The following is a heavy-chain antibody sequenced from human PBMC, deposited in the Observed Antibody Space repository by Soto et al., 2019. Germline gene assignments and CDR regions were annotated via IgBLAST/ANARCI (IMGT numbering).Heavy chain of an antibody. Sequence: GASLKISYQGSGYRFSRYWIGWVRQMRGKDLEWMGINYPGDSDTRSSPSFHGQVTISADKSLRTAYLQWTSLKASETALYYCARTRSFTLGFYYDGMDVWGQGTTVTVSS. CDR1: GYRFSRYW. J-gene: IGHJ6*02. CDR2: NYPGDSDT. V-gene: IGHV5-51*01. D-gene: IGHD6-6*01. CDR3: ARTRSFTLGFYYDGMDV.